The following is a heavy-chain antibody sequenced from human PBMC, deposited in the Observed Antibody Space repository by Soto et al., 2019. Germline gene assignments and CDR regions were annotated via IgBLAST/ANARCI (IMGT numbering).Heavy chain of an antibody. CDR1: GGSVSSGSYY. V-gene: IGHV4-61*01. Sequence: SETLSLTCTVSGGSVSSGSYYWSWIRQPPGKGLEWIGYIYYSGSTNYNPSLKSRVTISVDTSKNQFSLKLSSVTAADTAVYYCARESTPDYWGQGTLVTVSS. CDR3: ARESTPDY. CDR2: IYYSGST. D-gene: IGHD4-17*01. J-gene: IGHJ4*02.